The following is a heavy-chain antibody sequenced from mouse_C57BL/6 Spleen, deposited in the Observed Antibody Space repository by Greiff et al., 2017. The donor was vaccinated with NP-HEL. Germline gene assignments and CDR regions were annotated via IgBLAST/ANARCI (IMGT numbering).Heavy chain of an antibody. CDR2: IDPANGNT. CDR3: ARDYSGSSPYSSAMDY. J-gene: IGHJ4*01. CDR1: GFNIKNTY. D-gene: IGHD1-1*01. Sequence: VQLQQSVAELVRPGASVKLSCTASGFNIKNTYMHWVKQRPEQGLEWIGRIDPANGNTKYAPKFQGKATITADTSSNTSYLQLSILTSEDTAIYYCARDYSGSSPYSSAMDYWGQGTSVTVSS. V-gene: IGHV14-3*01.